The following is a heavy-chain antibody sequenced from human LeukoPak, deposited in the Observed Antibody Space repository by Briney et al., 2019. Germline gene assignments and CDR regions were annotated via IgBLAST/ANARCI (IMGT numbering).Heavy chain of an antibody. D-gene: IGHD3-10*01. CDR1: GFTFSSYA. CDR2: ISGSGGST. V-gene: IGHV3-23*01. J-gene: IGHJ5*02. Sequence: GGSPRLSCAASGFTFSSYAMSWVRQAPGKGLEWVSAISGSGGSTYYADSVKGRFTISRDNSKNTLYLQMNSLRAEDTAVYCCAKGPTTMVRGVIIGPYNWFDPWGQGTLVTVSS. CDR3: AKGPTTMVRGVIIGPYNWFDP.